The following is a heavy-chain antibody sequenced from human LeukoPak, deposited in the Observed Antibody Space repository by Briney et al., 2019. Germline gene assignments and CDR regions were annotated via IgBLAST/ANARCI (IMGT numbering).Heavy chain of an antibody. CDR3: ARRRDLYSGSYYPFDY. CDR2: IYPGDSGT. V-gene: IGHV5-51*01. Sequence: KTGESLKISCKGSGYSFTSYWIGWVRQLPGKGLEWMGIIYPGDSGTRYSPSFQGQVTISADKSISTAYLQWSSLKASDTAMYYCARRRDLYSGSYYPFDYWGQGTLVTVSS. J-gene: IGHJ4*02. D-gene: IGHD1-26*01. CDR1: GYSFTSYW.